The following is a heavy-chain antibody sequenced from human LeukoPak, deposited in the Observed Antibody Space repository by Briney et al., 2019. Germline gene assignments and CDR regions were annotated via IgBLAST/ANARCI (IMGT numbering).Heavy chain of an antibody. CDR2: IYDSGDT. Sequence: SETLSLTCTVSGGSISSSSHYWGWLRPPPGKGLEWIRSIYDSGDTYYNPSLKSRVTISIDTSKSQYSLKLISVTAADTAVYYCARLVRYCTSNSCYPFDYWGQGTLVTVSS. CDR1: GGSISSSSHY. V-gene: IGHV4-39*01. D-gene: IGHD2-2*01. J-gene: IGHJ4*02. CDR3: ARLVRYCTSNSCYPFDY.